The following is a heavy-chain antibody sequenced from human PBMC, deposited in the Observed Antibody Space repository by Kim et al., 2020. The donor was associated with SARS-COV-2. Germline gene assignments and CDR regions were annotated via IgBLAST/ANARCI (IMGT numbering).Heavy chain of an antibody. D-gene: IGHD1-1*01. CDR2: IYTSGST. V-gene: IGHV4-4*07. Sequence: SETLSLTCTVSGGSISSYYWSWIRQPAGKGLEWIGRIYTSGSTNYNPSLKSRVTMSVDTSKNQFSLKLSSVTAADTAVYYCARGVHAPYYYYYGMDVWGQGTTVTVSS. CDR3: ARGVHAPYYYYYGMDV. CDR1: GGSISSYY. J-gene: IGHJ6*02.